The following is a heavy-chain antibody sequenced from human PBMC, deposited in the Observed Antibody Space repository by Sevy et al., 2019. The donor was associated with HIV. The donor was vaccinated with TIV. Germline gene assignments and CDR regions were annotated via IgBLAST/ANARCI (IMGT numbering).Heavy chain of an antibody. V-gene: IGHV1-18*01. J-gene: IGHJ6*02. CDR3: ARDQDCSSTSCYPETTYGMDV. CDR1: GYTFTSYG. Sequence: ASVKVSCKASGYTFTSYGISWVRQAPGQGLEWMGWISAYNGNTNYAQKLQGMVTMTTDTSTSTAYMELRSLRSDDTAVYYCARDQDCSSTSCYPETTYGMDVWGQGTTVTVSS. CDR2: ISAYNGNT. D-gene: IGHD2-2*01.